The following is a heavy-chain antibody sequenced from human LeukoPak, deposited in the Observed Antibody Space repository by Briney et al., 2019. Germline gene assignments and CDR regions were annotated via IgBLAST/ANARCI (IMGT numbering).Heavy chain of an antibody. J-gene: IGHJ1*01. V-gene: IGHV4-34*01. CDR1: GGSFSGYY. CDR2: INHSGST. D-gene: IGHD6-13*01. Sequence: SETLSLTCAVYGGSFSGYYWSWIRQPPGKGLEWIGEINHSGSTNYNPSLKSRVTISVDTSKNQFSLKLSSVTAADTAVYYCASPGIAAAYFQHWGQGTLVTVSS. CDR3: ASPGIAAAYFQH.